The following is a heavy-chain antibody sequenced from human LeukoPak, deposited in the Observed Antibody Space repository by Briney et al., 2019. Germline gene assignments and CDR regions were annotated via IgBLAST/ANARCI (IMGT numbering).Heavy chain of an antibody. J-gene: IGHJ4*02. CDR3: ARSRQTSTVGSLDY. V-gene: IGHV4-34*01. D-gene: IGHD4-11*01. CDR1: GGSFSGYY. Sequence: PSETLSLTCAVYGGSFSGYYWSWIRQPPGKGLEWIGEINHSGSTNYNPSLKSRVTISVDTSKNQFSLKLSSVTAADTAVYYCARSRQTSTVGSLDYWGQGTLVTVSS. CDR2: INHSGST.